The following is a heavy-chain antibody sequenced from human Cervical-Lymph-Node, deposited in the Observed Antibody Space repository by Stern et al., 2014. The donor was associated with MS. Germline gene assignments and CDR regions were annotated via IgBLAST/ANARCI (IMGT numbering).Heavy chain of an antibody. CDR1: GYTFSIYW. J-gene: IGHJ4*02. CDR2: IYPGDSET. Sequence: VQLVQSGAELIRPGESLKISCKGSGYTFSIYWIAWVRQMPGKGLEWMGIIYPGDSETRYSPSFQGQVTMSADKSPSTAYLQWSSLNASDTAMYFCARQTTAWASDVWGQGTLVTVSS. D-gene: IGHD1-14*01. V-gene: IGHV5-51*01. CDR3: ARQTTAWASDV.